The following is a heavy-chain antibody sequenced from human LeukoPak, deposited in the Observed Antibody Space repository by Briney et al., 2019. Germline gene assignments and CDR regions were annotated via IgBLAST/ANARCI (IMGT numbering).Heavy chain of an antibody. Sequence: GGSLRLSCAASGFTFSDYYMSWIRQAPGKGLEWVSYISGSGSTIYYADSVKGRFTISRDNAKNSLYLQMNSLRAEDTAVYYCAREIGSGYISFDDGMDVWGQGTTVTVSS. CDR2: ISGSGSTI. CDR1: GFTFSDYY. J-gene: IGHJ6*02. D-gene: IGHD3-22*01. V-gene: IGHV3-11*01. CDR3: AREIGSGYISFDDGMDV.